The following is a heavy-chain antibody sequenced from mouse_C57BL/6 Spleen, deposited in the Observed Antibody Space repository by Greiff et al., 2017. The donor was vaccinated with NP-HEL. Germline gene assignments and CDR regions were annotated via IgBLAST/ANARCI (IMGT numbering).Heavy chain of an antibody. D-gene: IGHD3-2*02. CDR2: IDPSDSYT. J-gene: IGHJ4*01. CDR3: ARRGDSSNAMDY. CDR1: GYTFTSYW. V-gene: IGHV1-50*01. Sequence: QVHVKQPGAELVKPGASVKLSCKASGYTFTSYWMQWVKQRPGQGLEWIGEIDPSDSYTNYNQKFKGKATLTVDTSSSTAYMQLSSLTSEDSAVYYCARRGDSSNAMDYWGQGNSVTVSS.